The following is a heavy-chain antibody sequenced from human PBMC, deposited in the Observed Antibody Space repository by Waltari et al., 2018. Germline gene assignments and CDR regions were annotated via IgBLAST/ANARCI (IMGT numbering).Heavy chain of an antibody. D-gene: IGHD2-15*01. CDR3: ATPGVVVAASITYLDY. V-gene: IGHV1-24*01. J-gene: IGHJ4*02. CDR1: GYNLTDLS. Sequence: QVQLVQSGAEVKKPGASVKVSCKVSGYNLTDLSMKWVRQAPGNGLEWMGGFDHEDGETIYAQKFQGRVTMTEDTSTDTAYMELSSLRSEDTAVYYCATPGVVVAASITYLDYWGQGTLVTVSS. CDR2: FDHEDGET.